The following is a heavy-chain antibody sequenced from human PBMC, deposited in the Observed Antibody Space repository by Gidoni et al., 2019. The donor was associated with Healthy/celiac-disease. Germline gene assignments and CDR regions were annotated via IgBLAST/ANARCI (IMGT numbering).Heavy chain of an antibody. Sequence: QVQLQASGPGLVKPSETLSLTCTVSGGSISSYYWSWIRQPPGKGLEWIGYIYYSGSTNYNPSLKSRVTISVDTSKNQFSLKLSSVTAADTAVYYCARSDYDDAFDIWGQGTMVTVSS. CDR2: IYYSGST. CDR3: ARSDYDDAFDI. V-gene: IGHV4-59*01. D-gene: IGHD4-17*01. J-gene: IGHJ3*02. CDR1: GGSISSYY.